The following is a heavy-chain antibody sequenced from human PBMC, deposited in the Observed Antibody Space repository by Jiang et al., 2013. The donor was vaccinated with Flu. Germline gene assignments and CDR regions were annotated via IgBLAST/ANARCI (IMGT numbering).Heavy chain of an antibody. Sequence: AASGFTFSSYAMHWVRQAPGKGLEWVAVISYDGSNKYYADSVKGRFTISRDNSKNTLYLQMNSLRAEDTAVYYCARVPSTVGATDGSDYWGQGTLVTVSS. CDR3: ARVPSTVGATDGSDY. CDR1: GFTFSSYA. D-gene: IGHD1-26*01. J-gene: IGHJ4*02. CDR2: ISYDGSNK. V-gene: IGHV3-30-3*01.